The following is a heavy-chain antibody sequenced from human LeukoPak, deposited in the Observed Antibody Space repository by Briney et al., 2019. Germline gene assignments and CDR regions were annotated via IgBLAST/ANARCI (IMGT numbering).Heavy chain of an antibody. Sequence: GGSLRLSCAASGFTFSSYGMHWVRQAPGKGLEWVAVISYDGSNKYYADSVKGRFTISRDNSKNTLYLQMNSLSAEDTALYYCAKGFAYYYDSSGYQIDHWGQGTLVTVSS. J-gene: IGHJ4*02. D-gene: IGHD3-22*01. CDR3: AKGFAYYYDSSGYQIDH. V-gene: IGHV3-30*18. CDR1: GFTFSSYG. CDR2: ISYDGSNK.